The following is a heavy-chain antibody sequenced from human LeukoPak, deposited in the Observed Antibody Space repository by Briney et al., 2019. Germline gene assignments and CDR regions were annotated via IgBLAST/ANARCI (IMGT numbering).Heavy chain of an antibody. V-gene: IGHV4-30-2*02. CDR3: ASGGRDGSNLAYYYYYTDV. D-gene: IGHD5-24*01. CDR2: IYHSGST. CDR1: GGSISSGGYY. J-gene: IGHJ6*03. Sequence: SETLSLTCTVSGGSISSGGYYWSWIRQPPGKGLEWIGYIYHSGSTYYNPSLKSRVTISVDRSKNQFSLKLSSVTAAGTAVYYCASGGRDGSNLAYYYYYTDVWGKGTTVTVSS.